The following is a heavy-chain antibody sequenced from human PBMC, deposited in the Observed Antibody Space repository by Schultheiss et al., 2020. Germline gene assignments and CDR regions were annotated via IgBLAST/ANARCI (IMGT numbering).Heavy chain of an antibody. CDR3: ARQTRVGVYDY. D-gene: IGHD1-26*01. CDR2: IFSNDEK. Sequence: ETLSLTCTVSGGSISSYYWSWIRQPPGKGLEWLAHIFSNDEKSYSTSLKTRLTISKDTSKNQVVLTMTNMDPVDTGTYYCARQTRVGVYDYWGQGTLVTVSS. J-gene: IGHJ4*02. CDR1: GGSISSYYW. V-gene: IGHV2-26*01.